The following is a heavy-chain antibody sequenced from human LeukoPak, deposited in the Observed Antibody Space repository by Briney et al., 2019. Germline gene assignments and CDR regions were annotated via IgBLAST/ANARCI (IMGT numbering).Heavy chain of an antibody. CDR1: GFTFSSYA. CDR2: ISGSGSST. J-gene: IGHJ4*02. V-gene: IGHV3-23*01. D-gene: IGHD3-3*01. Sequence: GGSLRLSCAASGFTFSSYAMSWVRQAPGKGLEWVSAISGSGSSTKYSDSVKGRFTISRDNSKNTVYLQMKSLRAEDTAVYYCASDRDNDFWSGYNNYFDNWGQGTLVTVSS. CDR3: ASDRDNDFWSGYNNYFDN.